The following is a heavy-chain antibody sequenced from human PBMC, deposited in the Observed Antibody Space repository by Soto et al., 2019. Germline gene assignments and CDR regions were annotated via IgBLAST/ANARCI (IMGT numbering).Heavy chain of an antibody. D-gene: IGHD6-6*01. CDR2: INPNSGGT. J-gene: IGHJ6*02. CDR3: ARAPRPNQYYYYCGMDV. Sequence: QVQLVQSGAEVKKPGASVKVSCKASGYTFTGYYMHWVRQAPGQGLEWMRWINPNSGGTNYAQKFQGRVTITRDTSISTAYMELSRLRSDDTAVYYCARAPRPNQYYYYCGMDVWGQGTTVTVSS. V-gene: IGHV1-2*02. CDR1: GYTFTGYY.